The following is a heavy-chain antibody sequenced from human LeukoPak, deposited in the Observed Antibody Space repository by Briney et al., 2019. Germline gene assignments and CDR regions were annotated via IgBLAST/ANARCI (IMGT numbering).Heavy chain of an antibody. Sequence: PGGSLRLSCAASGFIFSSYSMNWVRQAPGKGLEWVSYISSSISTIHYADSVKGRFTISRDNAKNSLSLQMNSLRAEDTAVYYCARGTMFPYYFDYWGQGTLVTVSS. J-gene: IGHJ4*02. D-gene: IGHD3-10*02. CDR3: ARGTMFPYYFDY. CDR1: GFIFSSYS. V-gene: IGHV3-48*01. CDR2: ISSSISTI.